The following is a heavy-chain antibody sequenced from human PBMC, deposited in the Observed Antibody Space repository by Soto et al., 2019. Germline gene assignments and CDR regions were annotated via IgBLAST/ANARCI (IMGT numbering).Heavy chain of an antibody. Sequence: PGGSLRLSCAASGFTVSSNYMSWVRQAPGKGLEWVSVIYSGGSTYYADSVKGRFTISRDNSKNTLYLQMNSLRAEDTAVYYCARVKVYYDPYFDYWGQGTLVTVSS. CDR3: ARVKVYYDPYFDY. CDR2: IYSGGST. D-gene: IGHD3-22*01. J-gene: IGHJ4*02. CDR1: GFTVSSNY. V-gene: IGHV3-53*01.